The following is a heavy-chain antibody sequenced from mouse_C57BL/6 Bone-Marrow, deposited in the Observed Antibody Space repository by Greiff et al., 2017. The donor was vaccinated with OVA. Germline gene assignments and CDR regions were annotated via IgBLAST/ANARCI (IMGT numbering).Heavy chain of an antibody. D-gene: IGHD2-3*01. CDR2: ISSGSSTI. Sequence: EVKVVESGGGLVKPGGSLKLSCAASGFTFSDYGMHWVRQAPEKGLEWVAYISSGSSTIYYADTVKGRFTISRDNAKNTLFLQMTSLRSEDTAMYYCARPWGYYRFAYWGQGTLVTVSA. CDR1: GFTFSDYG. V-gene: IGHV5-17*01. CDR3: ARPWGYYRFAY. J-gene: IGHJ3*01.